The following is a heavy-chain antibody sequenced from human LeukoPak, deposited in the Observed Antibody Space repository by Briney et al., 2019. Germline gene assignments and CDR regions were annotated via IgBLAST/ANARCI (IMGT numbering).Heavy chain of an antibody. CDR1: GFIFSSYE. CDR3: ARDLRDTSRIPYFDY. Sequence: GGSLRLSCAASGFIFSSYEMNSVRQAPGKGLEWVSYISGGGDTIYYADSVKGRLTVSRDNAKNSLFLQMNSLRAEDTAVYYCARDLRDTSRIPYFDYWGQGALVTVSS. D-gene: IGHD5/OR15-5a*01. V-gene: IGHV3-48*03. J-gene: IGHJ4*02. CDR2: ISGGGDTI.